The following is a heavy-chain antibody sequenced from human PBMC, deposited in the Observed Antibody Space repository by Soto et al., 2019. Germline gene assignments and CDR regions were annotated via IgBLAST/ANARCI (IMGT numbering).Heavy chain of an antibody. Sequence: QVQLVESGGGVVQPGRSLRLSCAASGFTFSSYGMHWVRQAPGKGLEWVAVISYDGSNKYYADSVKGRFTISRDNSKNTLYLQMNSLRAEDTAVYYCAKDGPVVPVDDLDWLLPLDYWGQGTLVTVSS. CDR2: ISYDGSNK. CDR1: GFTFSSYG. D-gene: IGHD3-9*01. V-gene: IGHV3-30*18. CDR3: AKDGPVVPVDDLDWLLPLDY. J-gene: IGHJ4*02.